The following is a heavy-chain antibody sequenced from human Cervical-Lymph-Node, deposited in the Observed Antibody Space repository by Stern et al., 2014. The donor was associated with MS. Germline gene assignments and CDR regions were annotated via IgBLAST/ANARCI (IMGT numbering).Heavy chain of an antibody. D-gene: IGHD3-10*01. V-gene: IGHV1-2*02. CDR2: INPNSGGT. CDR3: ARGGGYSYSTLDY. Sequence: VQLVESGAEVKKPGASVKVSCKASAYPITDYYTHWVRPAPGHGLVWLGWINPNSGGTYSAQKFQGRLTMTRDTSSSTAYMELSSLRSDDTAVYYCARGGGYSYSTLDYWGQGTQVTVSS. J-gene: IGHJ4*02. CDR1: AYPITDYY.